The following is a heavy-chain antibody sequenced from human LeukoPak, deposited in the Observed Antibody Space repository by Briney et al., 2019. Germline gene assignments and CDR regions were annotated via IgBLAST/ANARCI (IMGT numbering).Heavy chain of an antibody. Sequence: GGSLRLSCAASGFTFSSYAMSWVRQAPGKGPEWVSVFYSGDTTYYANFVKGRFTISRDNSKNMLYLQMNSLRAEDTAVYYCARRLLTGYYEFWGQGTLVTVSS. CDR2: FYSGDTT. V-gene: IGHV3-66*01. D-gene: IGHD3-9*01. CDR3: ARRLLTGYYEF. J-gene: IGHJ4*02. CDR1: GFTFSSYA.